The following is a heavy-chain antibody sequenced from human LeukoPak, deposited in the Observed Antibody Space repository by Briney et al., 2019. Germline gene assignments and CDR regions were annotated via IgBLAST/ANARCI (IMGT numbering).Heavy chain of an antibody. J-gene: IGHJ5*02. CDR2: ISSSSSYI. CDR1: GFTFSTYS. D-gene: IGHD2-15*01. Sequence: PGGSLRLSCAASGFTFSTYSMNWVRQAPGKGLEWVSSISSSSSYIYYADSVKGRFTISRDNAKNSLYLQMNSLRAEDTAVYYCARSGGSHNWFDPWGQGTLVTVSS. CDR3: ARSGGSHNWFDP. V-gene: IGHV3-21*01.